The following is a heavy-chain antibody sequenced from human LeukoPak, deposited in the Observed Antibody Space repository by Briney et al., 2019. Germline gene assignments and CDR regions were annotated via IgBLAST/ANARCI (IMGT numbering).Heavy chain of an antibody. CDR1: GFTFGDYA. D-gene: IGHD3-3*01. V-gene: IGHV3-49*04. J-gene: IGHJ4*02. CDR3: AKDGRYDFWSGYYSPDY. Sequence: GGSLRLSCTASGFTFGDYAMNWVRQAPGKGLEWVSFIRSKPYGGTTEYAATEYAASVKGRFTISRDDSKNIAYLQMNSLRPEDTAVYYCAKDGRYDFWSGYYSPDYWGQGTLVTVSS. CDR2: IRSKPYGGTTEYAAT.